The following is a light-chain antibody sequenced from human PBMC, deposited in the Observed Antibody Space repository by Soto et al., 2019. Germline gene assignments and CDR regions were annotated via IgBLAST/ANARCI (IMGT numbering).Light chain of an antibody. CDR1: QSVSSN. V-gene: IGKV3-15*01. CDR3: QQYNIWPRT. J-gene: IGKJ1*01. Sequence: EIVMTQTTATLSVSPGERATLSCRASQSVSSNLAWYQQKPGQAPRLLISGASTRATGIPARFSGSGSGTEFTLTISSLQSEDFALYYCQQYNIWPRTFGQGTKVDIK. CDR2: GAS.